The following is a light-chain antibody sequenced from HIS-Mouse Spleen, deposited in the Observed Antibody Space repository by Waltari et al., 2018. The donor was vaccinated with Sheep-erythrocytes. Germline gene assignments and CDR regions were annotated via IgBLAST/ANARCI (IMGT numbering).Light chain of an antibody. J-gene: IGKJ4*01. CDR3: QQSYSTPPLT. CDR2: AGS. CDR1: QSICSY. Sequence: DIQMTQSPSSLSASVGDRVTITCRASQSICSYLNWYQQKPGKDPKLLIYAGSSLQSGVPSRFSGSGSGTDFTLTISSLQPEDFATYYCQQSYSTPPLTFGGGTKVEIK. V-gene: IGKV1-39*01.